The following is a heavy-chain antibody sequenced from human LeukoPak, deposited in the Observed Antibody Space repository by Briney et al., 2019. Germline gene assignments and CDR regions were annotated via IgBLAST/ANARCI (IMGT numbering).Heavy chain of an antibody. J-gene: IGHJ4*02. CDR3: ARPTGYSSGWLPFDY. CDR2: ICYGGNT. D-gene: IGHD6-19*01. CDR1: GGSISSSSYC. V-gene: IGHV4-39*01. Sequence: SETLSLTCIVSGGSISSSSYCWGWIRQPPGKGLGWIGSICYGGNTCYNPSLKSRVTISVDTSKNQFSLKLSSVTAADTAVYYCARPTGYSSGWLPFDYWGQGTLVTVSS.